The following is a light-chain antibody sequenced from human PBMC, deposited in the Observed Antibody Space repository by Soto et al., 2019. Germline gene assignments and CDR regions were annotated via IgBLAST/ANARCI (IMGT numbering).Light chain of an antibody. CDR1: QSISSY. CDR3: QQSSSTPLT. CDR2: AAS. V-gene: IGKV1-39*01. J-gene: IGKJ4*01. Sequence: DIQMTQSPSSLSASVGARVTITSRASQSISSYLNWYQQKPGKAPKLLIYAASSLQSGVPSRFSGSGSGTDFTLTISSLQPEDFATYSGQQSSSTPLTFGGGNKVEIK.